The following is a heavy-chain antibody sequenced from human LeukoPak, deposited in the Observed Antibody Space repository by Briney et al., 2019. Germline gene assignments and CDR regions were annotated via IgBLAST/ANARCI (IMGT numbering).Heavy chain of an antibody. CDR3: AKTLRDSSGYYAAGY. CDR2: IRYDGNNK. V-gene: IGHV3-30*02. J-gene: IGHJ4*02. D-gene: IGHD3-22*01. CDR1: GFTFSSYG. Sequence: GVSLRLSCAASGFTFSSYGMHWVRQAPGKGLEWVAFIRYDGNNKQYADSVKGRFTISRDDSKNTLNLQMSSLRAEDTALYYCAKTLRDSSGYYAAGYWGQGTLVTVSS.